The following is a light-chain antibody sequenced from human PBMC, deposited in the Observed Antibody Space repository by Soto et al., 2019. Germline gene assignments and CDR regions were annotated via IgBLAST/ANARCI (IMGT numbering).Light chain of an antibody. V-gene: IGKV1-16*02. Sequence: DIRMTQSPSSLSASVRDRVTITCRASQAIDNYLAWFQQKPGKAPKSLIYAASSLQSGVPSKFSGSAAGTDFTLTISSLQPEDFAADDYQQYNRYPLYTFVPRTKLEIK. CDR3: QQYNRYPLYT. CDR2: AAS. CDR1: QAIDNY. J-gene: IGKJ2*01.